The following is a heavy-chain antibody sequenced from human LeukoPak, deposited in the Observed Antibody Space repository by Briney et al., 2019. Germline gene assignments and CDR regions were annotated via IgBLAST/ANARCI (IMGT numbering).Heavy chain of an antibody. D-gene: IGHD5-12*01. V-gene: IGHV1-2*06. J-gene: IGHJ4*02. CDR1: GYTLTGYY. Sequence: GASVKVSCKASGYTLTGYYMHWVRQAPGPGLEWMGRINPNCGGTNYAQKFQGRVTMARDTSISTAYMELSRLRSDDTAVYHCAREEYSGYGYWGQGTLVTGSS. CDR2: INPNCGGT. CDR3: AREEYSGYGY.